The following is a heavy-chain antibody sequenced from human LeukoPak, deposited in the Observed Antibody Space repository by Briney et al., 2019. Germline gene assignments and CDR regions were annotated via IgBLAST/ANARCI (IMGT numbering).Heavy chain of an antibody. V-gene: IGHV4-34*01. CDR2: INHSGST. J-gene: IGHJ5*02. CDR1: AGSFSGYY. D-gene: IGHD6-13*01. Sequence: SETLSLTCAVYAGSFSGYYWSWIRHPPGKGLEWIGEINHSGSTNYNPALKSRVPISVDTSKKQFSLKLSSVTAADTAVYYCARGPPRGIAAAARPNWFDPWGQGTLVTVSS. CDR3: ARGPPRGIAAAARPNWFDP.